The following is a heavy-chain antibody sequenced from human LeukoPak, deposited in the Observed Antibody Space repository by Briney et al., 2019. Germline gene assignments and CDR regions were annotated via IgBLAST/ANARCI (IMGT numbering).Heavy chain of an antibody. CDR3: ARRAYFDSSNSQIDY. Sequence: GGSLRLSCAASGFTFSSYWMHWVRQAPGKGLVWVSRINSDGSSTSYADSVKGRFTISRDNAKNTLYLQMNSLRAEDTAVYYCARRAYFDSSNSQIDYWGQGTLVTVSS. D-gene: IGHD3-22*01. CDR1: GFTFSSYW. J-gene: IGHJ4*02. CDR2: INSDGSST. V-gene: IGHV3-74*01.